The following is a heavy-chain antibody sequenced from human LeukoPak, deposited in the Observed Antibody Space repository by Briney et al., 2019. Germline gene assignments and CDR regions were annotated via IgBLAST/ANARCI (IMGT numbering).Heavy chain of an antibody. CDR3: ARVRMVRGIYYYGMDV. V-gene: IGHV4-31*03. CDR2: IYSSGST. J-gene: IGHJ6*02. Sequence: SETLSLTCTLSVGSISSGGYYWSWIRQHPGKGLESNGYIYSSGSTYYNPSLKSRVSISVDTSKNQFSLKLSSVIAADTAVYYCARVRMVRGIYYYGMDVWGQGTTVIVSS. CDR1: VGSISSGGYY. D-gene: IGHD3-10*01.